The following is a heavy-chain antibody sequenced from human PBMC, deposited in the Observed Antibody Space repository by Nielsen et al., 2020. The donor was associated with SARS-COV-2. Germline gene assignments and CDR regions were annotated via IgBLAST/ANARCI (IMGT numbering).Heavy chain of an antibody. CDR1: GFTFSSYG. V-gene: IGHV3-33*01. D-gene: IGHD2-15*01. Sequence: GGSLRLSCAASGFTFSSYGMHWVRQAPGKGLEWVAVIWYDGSNKYYADSVKGRFTISRDNSKNTLYLQMNSLRAEDTAVYYCARGSVGYCSGGSCYPWFDPWGQGTLVTVSS. J-gene: IGHJ5*02. CDR2: IWYDGSNK. CDR3: ARGSVGYCSGGSCYPWFDP.